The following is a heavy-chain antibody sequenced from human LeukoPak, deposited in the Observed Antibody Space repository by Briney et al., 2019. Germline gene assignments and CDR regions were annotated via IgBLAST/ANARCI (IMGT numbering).Heavy chain of an antibody. V-gene: IGHV3-7*04. Sequence: GGSLRLSCAASGFTFSSYWMSWVRQAPGKGLEWVANIKQDGSERYYVDSVKGRFTISRDNAKNSLYLQMNSLRAEDTAVYYCARGKHSSGWCFDYWGQGTLVTVSS. J-gene: IGHJ4*02. CDR2: IKQDGSER. D-gene: IGHD6-19*01. CDR1: GFTFSSYW. CDR3: ARGKHSSGWCFDY.